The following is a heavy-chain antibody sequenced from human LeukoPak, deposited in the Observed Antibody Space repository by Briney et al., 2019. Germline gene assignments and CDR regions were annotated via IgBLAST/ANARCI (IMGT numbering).Heavy chain of an antibody. CDR1: GFTFSSYS. CDR3: ARGSRFLEWLSENLNSGYYFDY. Sequence: GGSLRLSCAASGFTFSSYSMNWVRQAPGKGLEWVSSISSSSSYIYYADSVKGRFTISRDNAKNSLYLQMNSLRAEDTAVYYCARGSRFLEWLSENLNSGYYFDYWGQGTLVTVSS. D-gene: IGHD3-3*01. J-gene: IGHJ4*02. CDR2: ISSSSSYI. V-gene: IGHV3-21*01.